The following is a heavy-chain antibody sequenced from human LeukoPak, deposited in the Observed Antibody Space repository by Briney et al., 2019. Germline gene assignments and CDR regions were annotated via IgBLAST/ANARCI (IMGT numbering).Heavy chain of an antibody. V-gene: IGHV3-48*04. J-gene: IGHJ4*02. D-gene: IGHD4-23*01. Sequence: GGSLRLSCAASGFTFSSYSMSWVRQAPGKGLEWVSYISSTSGTIYYADSVKGRFTISRDNAKNSLYLQMNSLRAEDTAVYYCASHHPDYGDKNFDYWGQGTLVTVSS. CDR2: ISSTSGTI. CDR3: ASHHPDYGDKNFDY. CDR1: GFTFSSYS.